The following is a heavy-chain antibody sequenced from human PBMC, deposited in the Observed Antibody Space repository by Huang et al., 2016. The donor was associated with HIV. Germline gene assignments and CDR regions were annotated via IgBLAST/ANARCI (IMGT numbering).Heavy chain of an antibody. J-gene: IGHJ4*02. Sequence: QEQLVESGGGVVQPGGSLRLSCATSGFRFSHYGMHWVRQAPGEVLECGGFIRFDGSNKHYADYAKGRFTNSRDNSKKMFVLEMNSLRGDDTAFYYCATDLGGYSFDYWGQGALFSVSS. CDR2: IRFDGSNK. D-gene: IGHD2-21*02. V-gene: IGHV3-30*02. CDR3: ATDLGGYSFDY. CDR1: GFRFSHYG.